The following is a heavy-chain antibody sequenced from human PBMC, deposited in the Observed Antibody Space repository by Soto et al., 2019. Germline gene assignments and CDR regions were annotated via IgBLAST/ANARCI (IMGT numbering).Heavy chain of an antibody. CDR2: ISAYNGNT. Sequence: ASVKVSCKASGYTFTSYGISWVRQAPGQGLEWMGWISAYNGNTNYAQKLQGRVTMTTDTSTSTAYMELRSLRSDDTAVYYCARGPLIYYDSSGYCDYWGQGTLVTVSS. D-gene: IGHD3-22*01. CDR1: GYTFTSYG. CDR3: ARGPLIYYDSSGYCDY. V-gene: IGHV1-18*01. J-gene: IGHJ4*02.